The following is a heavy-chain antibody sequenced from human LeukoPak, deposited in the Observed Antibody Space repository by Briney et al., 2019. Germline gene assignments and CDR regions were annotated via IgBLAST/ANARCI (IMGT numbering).Heavy chain of an antibody. Sequence: QTLSLTCAISGDSVSSNSAAWDWIRQSPSRGLEWLGRTYYRSKWFYDYAVSVKSRITINPDTSKNQFSLLLNSVTPEDTAVYYCTRDSGLGNDAFDVWGQGTMVTVSS. D-gene: IGHD3-10*01. CDR1: GDSVSSNSAA. J-gene: IGHJ3*01. CDR3: TRDSGLGNDAFDV. V-gene: IGHV6-1*01. CDR2: TYYRSKWFY.